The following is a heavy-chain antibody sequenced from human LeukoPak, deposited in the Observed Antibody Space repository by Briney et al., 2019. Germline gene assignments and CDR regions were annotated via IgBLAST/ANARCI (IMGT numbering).Heavy chain of an antibody. D-gene: IGHD2-2*01. CDR2: IYYSGST. CDR3: ARGNHIVVVPAASTAAFFDY. V-gene: IGHV4-39*07. J-gene: IGHJ4*02. Sequence: SETLSLTCTVSGGSISSSSYYWGWIRQPPGKGLEWIGSIYYSGSTYYNPSLKSRVTISVDTSKNQFSLKLSSVTAAATAVYYCARGNHIVVVPAASTAAFFDYWGQGTLVTVSS. CDR1: GGSISSSSYY.